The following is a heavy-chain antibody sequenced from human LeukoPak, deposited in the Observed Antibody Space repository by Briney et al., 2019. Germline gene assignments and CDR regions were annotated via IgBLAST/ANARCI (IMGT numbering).Heavy chain of an antibody. V-gene: IGHV3-23*01. CDR2: VSGSGDNT. D-gene: IGHD3-10*01. CDR3: AKSGGLSGSGRLGVDV. Sequence: GGSLRLSCAASGFTFSSYAMSWVRQAPGKGLEWVSGVSGSGDNTYHADSVKGRLTISRDNSKNTLYLQMISLRAEDTAIYYCAKSGGLSGSGRLGVDVWGQETTVTVSS. J-gene: IGHJ6*02. CDR1: GFTFSSYA.